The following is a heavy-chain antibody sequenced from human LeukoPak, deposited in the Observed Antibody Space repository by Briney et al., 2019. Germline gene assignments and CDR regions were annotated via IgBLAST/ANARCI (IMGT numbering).Heavy chain of an antibody. CDR1: GFTFSSYA. V-gene: IGHV3-23*01. J-gene: IGHJ5*02. CDR2: ISGGSGNT. Sequence: GGSLRLSCVASGFTFSSYAMSWVRQSPGKGLEWVSGISGGSGNTEYADSVKGRFTISRDNSKSTLYLQMNSLRAEDTAVYYCARGGGRGWFDPWGQGTLVTVSS. CDR3: ARGGGRGWFDP. D-gene: IGHD2-15*01.